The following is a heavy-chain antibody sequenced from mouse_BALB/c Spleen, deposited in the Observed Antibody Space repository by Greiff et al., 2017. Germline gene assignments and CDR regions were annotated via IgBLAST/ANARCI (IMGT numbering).Heavy chain of an antibody. J-gene: IGHJ2*01. CDR2: INPYNGAT. V-gene: IGHV1-31*01. CDR1: GYSFTGYY. CDR3: ARSGYYRYDGY. D-gene: IGHD2-14*01. Sequence: VQLQQSGPELVKPGASVKISCKASGYSFTGYYMHWVKQSHVKSLEWIGRINPYNGATSYNQNFKDKASLTVDKSSSTAYMELHSLTSEDSAVYYCARSGYYRYDGYWGQGTTLTVSS.